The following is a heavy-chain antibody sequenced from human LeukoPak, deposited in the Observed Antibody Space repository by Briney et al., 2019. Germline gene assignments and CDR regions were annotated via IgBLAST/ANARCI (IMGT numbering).Heavy chain of an antibody. Sequence: GGSLGLSCAASGFTFSSYWMSWVRQAPGKGLEWVANIKQDGSEKYYVDSVKGRFTISRDNAKNSLYLQMNSLRAEDTAVYYCARGARSGYAKYWGQGTLVTVSS. CDR2: IKQDGSEK. CDR3: ARGARSGYAKY. V-gene: IGHV3-7*01. D-gene: IGHD5-12*01. CDR1: GFTFSSYW. J-gene: IGHJ4*02.